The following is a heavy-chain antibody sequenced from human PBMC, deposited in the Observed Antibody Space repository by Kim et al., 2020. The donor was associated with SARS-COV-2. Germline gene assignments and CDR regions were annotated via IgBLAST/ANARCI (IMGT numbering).Heavy chain of an antibody. J-gene: IGHJ4*02. Sequence: GGSLRLYCAASGFAFRNFAMSWVRQAPGKGLEWVSAISGGDGGTYYADSVKGRFTISRDTSNNTLYLQMNSLRAEDTALYYCAKYTSIWSEDYWGQGTLVTVSS. CDR2: ISGGDGGT. V-gene: IGHV3-23*01. CDR1: GFAFRNFA. CDR3: AKYTSIWSEDY. D-gene: IGHD6-13*01.